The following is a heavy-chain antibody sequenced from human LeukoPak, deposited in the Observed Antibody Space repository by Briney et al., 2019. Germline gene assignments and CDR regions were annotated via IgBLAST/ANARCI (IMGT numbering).Heavy chain of an antibody. V-gene: IGHV2-70*11. CDR3: ARTHGGSYSSGLDY. CDR2: IDWGDDK. J-gene: IGHJ4*02. D-gene: IGHD6-19*01. Sequence: GPALVKPTQTLTLTCTFSGFSLSTSGMCVSWIRQPPGKALEWLARIDWGDDKYYSTSLKTRLTISKDTSKNQVVLTMTNMDPVDTATYYCARTHGGSYSSGLDYWGQGTLVTVSS. CDR1: GFSLSTSGMC.